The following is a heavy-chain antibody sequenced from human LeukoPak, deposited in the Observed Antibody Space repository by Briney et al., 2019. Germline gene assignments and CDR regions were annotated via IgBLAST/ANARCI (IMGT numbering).Heavy chain of an antibody. CDR2: INHSGST. V-gene: IGHV4-34*01. J-gene: IGHJ4*02. D-gene: IGHD6-19*01. CDR1: GGSFSGYY. CDR3: ARGRYSSGWFVY. Sequence: SETLSLTCAVSGGSFSGYYWSWIRQPPGKGLEWIGEINHSGSTNYNPSLKSRVTISVDTSKNQFSLKLSSVTAADTAVYYCARGRYSSGWFVYWGQGTLVTASS.